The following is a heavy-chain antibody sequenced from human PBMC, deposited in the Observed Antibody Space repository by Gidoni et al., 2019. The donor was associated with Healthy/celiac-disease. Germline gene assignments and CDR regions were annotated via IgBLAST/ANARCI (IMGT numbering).Heavy chain of an antibody. Sequence: QVQLQQWGAGLLKPSETLSLTCAVYGGSFSGYYWSWIRQPPGKGLEWIGEINHSGSTNYNPSLKSRVTISVDTSKNQFSLKLSSVTAADTAVYYCARGSPRSIVVATYYYVWGQGTTVTVSS. CDR2: INHSGST. J-gene: IGHJ6*02. V-gene: IGHV4-34*01. CDR3: ARGSPRSIVVATYYYV. CDR1: GGSFSGYY. D-gene: IGHD3-22*01.